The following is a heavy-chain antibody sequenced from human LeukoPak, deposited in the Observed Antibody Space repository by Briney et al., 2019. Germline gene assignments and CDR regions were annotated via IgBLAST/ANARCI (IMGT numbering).Heavy chain of an antibody. V-gene: IGHV3-7*01. CDR1: GFTFSSYW. J-gene: IGHJ5*02. CDR2: IKQDGSEK. CDR3: ASYIAAAGTWSRWFDP. Sequence: GGSLRLSCTASGFTFSSYWMSWVRQAPGKGLEWVANIKQDGSEKHHVDSVKGRFTISRDNAKNSLYLQMNSLRAEDTAVYYCASYIAAAGTWSRWFDPWGQGTLVTVSS. D-gene: IGHD6-13*01.